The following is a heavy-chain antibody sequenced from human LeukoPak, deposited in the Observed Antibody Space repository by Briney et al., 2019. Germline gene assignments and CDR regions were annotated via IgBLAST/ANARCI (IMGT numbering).Heavy chain of an antibody. Sequence: PSETLSLTCTVSGGSISSSSYYWGWIRQPPGKGLEWIGSIYYSGSTYYNPSLKSRVTISVGTSKNQFSLKLRSVTAADTAVYYCARYASGTNFRGIDSWGQGTLVTVSS. CDR3: ARYASGTNFRGIDS. CDR2: IYYSGST. V-gene: IGHV4-39*07. J-gene: IGHJ4*02. CDR1: GGSISSSSYY. D-gene: IGHD1-26*01.